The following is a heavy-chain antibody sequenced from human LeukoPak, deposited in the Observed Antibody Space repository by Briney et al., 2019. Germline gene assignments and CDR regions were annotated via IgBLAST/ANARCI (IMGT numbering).Heavy chain of an antibody. CDR3: ARDKSGYDEGRAFDI. Sequence: ASVKASCKASGYTFTSYGISWVRQAPGQGLEWMGWISAYNGNTNYAQKLQGRVTMTTDTSASTAYMELRSLRSDDTAVYYCARDKSGYDEGRAFDIWGQGTMVTVSS. V-gene: IGHV1-18*01. CDR1: GYTFTSYG. D-gene: IGHD5-12*01. J-gene: IGHJ3*02. CDR2: ISAYNGNT.